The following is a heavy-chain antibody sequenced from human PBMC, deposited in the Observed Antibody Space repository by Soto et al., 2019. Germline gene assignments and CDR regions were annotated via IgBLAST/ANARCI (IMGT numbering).Heavy chain of an antibody. Sequence: SETLSLTCAVYGGSFSGCSWSWIRQPPGKGLEWIGEINHSGSTNYNPSLKSRVTISVDTSKNQFSLKLTSVTAADTAVYYCARDLGLDRGVRAHYGMDVWGQGATVT. D-gene: IGHD3-10*01. V-gene: IGHV4-34*01. CDR1: GGSFSGCS. CDR3: ARDLGLDRGVRAHYGMDV. J-gene: IGHJ6*02. CDR2: INHSGST.